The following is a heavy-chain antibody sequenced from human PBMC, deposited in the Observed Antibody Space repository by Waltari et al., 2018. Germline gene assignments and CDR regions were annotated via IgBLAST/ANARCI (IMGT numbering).Heavy chain of an antibody. D-gene: IGHD6-13*01. CDR1: GGSISSSSYY. Sequence: QLQLQESGPGLVKPSETLSLTCTVSGGSISSSSYYWGWIRQPPGKGLEWIGSIYYSGRTYYNPSLKSRVTISVDTSKNQFSLKLSSVTAADTAVYYCARGIAAAGTEAFDIWGQGTMVTVSS. J-gene: IGHJ3*02. CDR2: IYYSGRT. V-gene: IGHV4-39*01. CDR3: ARGIAAAGTEAFDI.